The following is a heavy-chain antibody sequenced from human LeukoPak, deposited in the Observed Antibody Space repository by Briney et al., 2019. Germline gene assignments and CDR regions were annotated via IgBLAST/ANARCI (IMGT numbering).Heavy chain of an antibody. D-gene: IGHD2/OR15-2a*01. V-gene: IGHV3-33*01. CDR1: EFIFSSYG. Sequence: GRSLRLSCAASEFIFSSYGMHWVRQAPGKGLEWVAVIRYDGSNKYYADSVKGRFTISRDNAKNTVYLQMNSLRAEDTAVYYCARDAGHPSLSSKFDPWGQGTLVTVSS. J-gene: IGHJ5*02. CDR2: IRYDGSNK. CDR3: ARDAGHPSLSSKFDP.